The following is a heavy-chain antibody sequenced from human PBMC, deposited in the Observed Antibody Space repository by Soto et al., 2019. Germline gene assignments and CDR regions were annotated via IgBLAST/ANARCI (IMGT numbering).Heavy chain of an antibody. CDR2: ISSTGALM. D-gene: IGHD2-21*02. V-gene: IGHV3-21*01. J-gene: IGHJ6*02. CDR3: ARQNGGNSNYYYGMDV. Sequence: GGSLRLSCAASGFIFSQYSMNWVRQAPGKGLEWVSSISSTGALMYYADSVKGRFTISRDDADNSLYLQMNSLRAEDTAVYYCARQNGGNSNYYYGMDVWGQGTTVTVSS. CDR1: GFIFSQYS.